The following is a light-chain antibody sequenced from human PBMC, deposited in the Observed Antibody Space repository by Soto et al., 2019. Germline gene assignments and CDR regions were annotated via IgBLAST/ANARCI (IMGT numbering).Light chain of an antibody. V-gene: IGLV2-14*01. J-gene: IGLJ2*01. CDR1: SSDVGGYNY. CDR3: SSYTSCSTVV. Sequence: QSALTQPASVSGSPGQSITISCTGTSSDVGGYNYVSWYQQHPGKAPKLMIYDVSNRPSGVSNRFSGSKSGHTASLTISGLQAEDEAEYYCSSYTSCSTVVFGGGTKLTVL. CDR2: DVS.